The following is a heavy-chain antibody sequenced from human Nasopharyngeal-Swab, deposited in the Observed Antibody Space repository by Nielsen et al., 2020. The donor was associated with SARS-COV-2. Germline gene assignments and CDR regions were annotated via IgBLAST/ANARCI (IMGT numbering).Heavy chain of an antibody. CDR1: GFIFSSSA. Sequence: GESLKISCAASGFIFSSSAIHWVRQASGNGLAWVGRIGDKDHNYATTYGASVQGRFTISRDDSKNTAFLQMDSLKTEDTALYYCTTDFYFDYWGQGTLVTVSS. V-gene: IGHV3-73*01. J-gene: IGHJ4*02. CDR2: IGDKDHNYAT. CDR3: TTDFYFDY.